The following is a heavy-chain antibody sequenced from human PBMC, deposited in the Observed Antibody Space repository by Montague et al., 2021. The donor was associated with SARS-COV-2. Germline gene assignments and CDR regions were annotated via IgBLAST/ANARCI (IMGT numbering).Heavy chain of an antibody. CDR3: ARREDYYGSGSYPN. CDR1: GGSISSSSYY. V-gene: IGHV4-39*01. CDR2: IYYSGST. J-gene: IGHJ4*02. D-gene: IGHD3-10*01. Sequence: SETLSLTCTVSGGSISSSSYYCGWIRQPPGKGLEWIGSIYYSGSTYYNPSLKSRVTKSVDTSKNQFSLKLSSVTAADTAVYYCARREDYYGSGSYPNWGQGTLVTVSS.